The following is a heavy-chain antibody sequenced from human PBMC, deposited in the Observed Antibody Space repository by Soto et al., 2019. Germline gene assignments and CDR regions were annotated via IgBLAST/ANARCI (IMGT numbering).Heavy chain of an antibody. CDR2: IKQDGSEK. CDR3: ARGYNGPGYYYYYMDV. D-gene: IGHD3-10*01. Sequence: GGSLRLSCAASGFTFSSYWMSWVRQAPGKGLEWVANIKQDGSEKYYVDSVKGRFTISRDNAKNSLYLQMNSLRAEDTAVYYCARGYNGPGYYYYYMDVWGKGTTVTVSS. J-gene: IGHJ6*03. CDR1: GFTFSSYW. V-gene: IGHV3-7*01.